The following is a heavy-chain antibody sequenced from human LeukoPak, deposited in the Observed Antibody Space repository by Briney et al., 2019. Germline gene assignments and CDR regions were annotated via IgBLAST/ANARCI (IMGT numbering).Heavy chain of an antibody. V-gene: IGHV4-30-4*07. CDR1: VGSISSGGYS. CDR3: ARGARVTTYAFDI. D-gene: IGHD4-17*01. Sequence: SETLSLTCAVSVGSISSGGYSWSWIRQPPGKGLEWIGYIYYSGSTYYNPSLKSRVTISVDTSKNQFSLKLSSVTAADTAVYYCARGARVTTYAFDIWGQGTMVTVSS. CDR2: IYYSGST. J-gene: IGHJ3*02.